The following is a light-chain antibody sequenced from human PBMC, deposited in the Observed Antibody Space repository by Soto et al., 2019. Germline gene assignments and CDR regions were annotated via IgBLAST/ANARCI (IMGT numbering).Light chain of an antibody. CDR1: QSVSSN. Sequence: EIRMTLSASTLSVSPGERATLSCRASQSVSSNLAWYQQKPGQAPRLLIYGASTRATGIPARSSGSGSGTDFTLSISRVEPEDFAGYYCHQYHSWTFGQGTKVAIK. J-gene: IGKJ1*01. CDR3: HQYHSWT. CDR2: GAS. V-gene: IGKV3-15*01.